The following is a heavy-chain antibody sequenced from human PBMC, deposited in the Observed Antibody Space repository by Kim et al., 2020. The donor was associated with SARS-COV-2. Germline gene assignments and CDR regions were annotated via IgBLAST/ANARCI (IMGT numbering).Heavy chain of an antibody. CDR2: K. D-gene: IGHD1-20*01. J-gene: IGHJ4*02. V-gene: IGHV3-74*01. Sequence: KTYADSVNGRVTVFRDNAKNRLYLHMCSQRAEDTAVYYCACRLITSFDYWGQGTLVTVSS. CDR3: ACRLITSFDY.